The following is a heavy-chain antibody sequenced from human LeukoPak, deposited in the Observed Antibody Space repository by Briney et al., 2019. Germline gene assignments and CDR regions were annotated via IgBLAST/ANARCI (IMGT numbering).Heavy chain of an antibody. Sequence: SETLSLTCAVSGYSISSDNYWVWIRQPPGQGLEWTGGIYHSGSTYYNPSLKSRVTMSVDPSKNQFSLKLSSVTAADTAVYYCARASRDSSSSNYMKRFDYWGQGTLVTVSS. CDR3: ARASRDSSSSNYMKRFDY. J-gene: IGHJ4*02. CDR2: IYHSGST. CDR1: GYSISSDNY. D-gene: IGHD3-22*01. V-gene: IGHV4-38-2*01.